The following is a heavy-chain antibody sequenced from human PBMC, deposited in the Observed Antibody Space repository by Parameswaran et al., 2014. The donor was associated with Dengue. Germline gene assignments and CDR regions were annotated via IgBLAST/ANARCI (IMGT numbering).Heavy chain of an antibody. Sequence: VRQMPGKGLEWIGEINHSGSTNYNPSLKSRVTISVDTSKNQFSLKLSSVTAADTAVYYCARGRSNTRRYCSGGSCLGYWGQGTLVTVSS. CDR2: INHSGST. V-gene: IGHV4-34*01. CDR3: ARGRSNTRRYCSGGSCLGY. J-gene: IGHJ4*02. D-gene: IGHD2-15*01.